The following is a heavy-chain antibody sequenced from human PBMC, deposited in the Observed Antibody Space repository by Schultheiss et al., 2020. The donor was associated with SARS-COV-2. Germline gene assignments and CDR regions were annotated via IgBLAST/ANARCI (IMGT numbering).Heavy chain of an antibody. CDR3: ARDDSSGYYYGKIDY. V-gene: IGHV3-30*04. J-gene: IGHJ4*02. D-gene: IGHD3-22*01. CDR1: GFTFSSYA. CDR2: ISFDGNNK. Sequence: GGSLRLSCAASGFTFSSYAMHWVRQAPGKGLEWVAVISFDGNNKYYGDSVKGRFTISRDNAKKSLYLHMNSLRAEDTAVYYCARDDSSGYYYGKIDYWGQGTLVTVSS.